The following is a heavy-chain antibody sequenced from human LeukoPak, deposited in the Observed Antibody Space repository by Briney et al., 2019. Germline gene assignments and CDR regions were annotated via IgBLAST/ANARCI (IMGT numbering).Heavy chain of an antibody. J-gene: IGHJ4*02. CDR3: ARGTWKYYYDSSGYYDY. CDR2: IYYSGST. V-gene: IGHV4-31*03. D-gene: IGHD3-22*01. CDR1: GGSLSSGGYY. Sequence: SQTLSLTCTVSGGSLSSGGYYWSWIRQHPGKGLEWIGYIYYSGSTYYNPSLKSRVTISVDTSKNQFSLKLSSVTAADTAVYYCARGTWKYYYDSSGYYDYWGQGTLVTVSS.